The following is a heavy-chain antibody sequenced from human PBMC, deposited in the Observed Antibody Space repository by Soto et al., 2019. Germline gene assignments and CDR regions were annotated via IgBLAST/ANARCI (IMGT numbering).Heavy chain of an antibody. V-gene: IGHV1-69*02. Sequence: QVQLVQSGAEVKKPGSSVKFACKASGGTFSRYTLNWVRQYPGQGLEWMGRIIPIAAIANYTQKFQGRVTITVDKSWTTAYMELSSQRSDDTAVYYCARGSAIVRGAPSWFDPWGQGTLVTVSS. CDR3: ARGSAIVRGAPSWFDP. J-gene: IGHJ5*02. D-gene: IGHD3-10*01. CDR1: GGTFSRYT. CDR2: IIPIAAIA.